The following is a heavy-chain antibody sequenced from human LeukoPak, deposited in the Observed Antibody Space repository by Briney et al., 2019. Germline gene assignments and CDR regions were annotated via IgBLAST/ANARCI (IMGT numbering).Heavy chain of an antibody. Sequence: SETLSLTCTVSGGSINSALYYWAWIRQTPEHQLEWIGSVSHDGITKYSPSLGGRVSLSADTSKNAFFMEVHSVTAADSAIYYCARHTIFCSFINCSPFDPWGQGTLVTVSS. V-gene: IGHV4-39*01. D-gene: IGHD3-3*01. CDR2: VSHDGIT. J-gene: IGHJ5*02. CDR3: ARHTIFCSFINCSPFDP. CDR1: GGSINSALYY.